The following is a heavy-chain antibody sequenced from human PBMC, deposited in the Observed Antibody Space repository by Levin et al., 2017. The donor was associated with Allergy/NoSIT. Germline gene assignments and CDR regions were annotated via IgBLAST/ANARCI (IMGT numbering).Heavy chain of an antibody. V-gene: IGHV3-48*01. J-gene: IGHJ3*02. CDR3: VRTYPKVTSQDAFDI. CDR1: AFTFSNYD. Sequence: GGSLRLSCAASAFTFSNYDMNWVRQAPGKGLEWLSYISSSSGVKYYADPVKGRFTVSRDNAKNSLYLQMDYLRAEDTAVYYCVRTYPKVTSQDAFDIWGQGTMVTVSS. D-gene: IGHD4-17*01. CDR2: ISSSSGVK.